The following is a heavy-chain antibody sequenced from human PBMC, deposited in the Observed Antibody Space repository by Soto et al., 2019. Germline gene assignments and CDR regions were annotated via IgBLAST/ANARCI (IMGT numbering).Heavy chain of an antibody. CDR2: ISAYNGNT. D-gene: IGHD3-10*01. CDR1: GYTFTSYG. Sequence: ASVKVSCKASGYTFTSYGISWVRQAPGQGLEWMGWISAYNGNTNYAQKLQGRVTMTTDTSTSTAYMELRSLRSDDTAVYYCARDLSDYYAYYFDYWGQGTLVTVSS. J-gene: IGHJ4*02. CDR3: ARDLSDYYAYYFDY. V-gene: IGHV1-18*01.